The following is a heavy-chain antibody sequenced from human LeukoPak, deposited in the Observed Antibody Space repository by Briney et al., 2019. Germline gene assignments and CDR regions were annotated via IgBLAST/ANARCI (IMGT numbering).Heavy chain of an antibody. D-gene: IGHD5-12*01. CDR2: IHYSGTT. Sequence: SETLSLTCTVSGGSLSTYYWSCIRQPPGERLEWIGYIHYSGTTNYNPSLKSRVTISLDTSKNQFSLNLSSVTAADTAVYYCARMGGYSGYATHWGQGALVTVSS. CDR3: ARMGGYSGYATH. J-gene: IGHJ4*02. CDR1: GGSLSTYY. V-gene: IGHV4-59*08.